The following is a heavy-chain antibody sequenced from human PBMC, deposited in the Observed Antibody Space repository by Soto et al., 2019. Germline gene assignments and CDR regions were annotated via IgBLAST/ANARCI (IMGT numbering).Heavy chain of an antibody. J-gene: IGHJ4*02. CDR1: GFTFNNYA. CDR3: AKVAGYSSSLNF. V-gene: IGHV3-23*01. Sequence: AGGSLRLSCAAPGFTFNNYAMSWVPQAPGKGLEWVSAISGNGASTYYADSVRGRFTISRDNSKNTLSLQMNSLGAEDTALYYCAKVAGYSSSLNFWGQGTLVTVSS. CDR2: ISGNGAST. D-gene: IGHD6-6*01.